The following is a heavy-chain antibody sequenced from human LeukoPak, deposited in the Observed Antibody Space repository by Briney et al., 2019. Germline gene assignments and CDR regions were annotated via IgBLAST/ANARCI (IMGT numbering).Heavy chain of an antibody. CDR1: GGSISSYY. V-gene: IGHV4-59*01. D-gene: IGHD3-3*01. Sequence: SETLSLTCTVSGGSISSYYGSWIRQPPGKGLEWIGYIYYSGSTNYNPSLKSRVTISVDTSKNQFSLKLSSVTAADTAVYYCARGHDFWSEDNAFDIWGQGTMVTVSS. CDR3: ARGHDFWSEDNAFDI. CDR2: IYYSGST. J-gene: IGHJ3*02.